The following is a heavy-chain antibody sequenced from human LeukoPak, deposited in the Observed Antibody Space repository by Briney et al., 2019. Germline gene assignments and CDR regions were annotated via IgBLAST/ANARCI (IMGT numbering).Heavy chain of an antibody. V-gene: IGHV4-4*02. D-gene: IGHD4-17*01. CDR2: IYHSGST. CDR1: GGSISSSNW. CDR3: ARDLGYGYPFDY. J-gene: IGHJ4*02. Sequence: SETLSLTCAVSGGSISSSNWWSWVRQSPGKGLEWIGEIYHSGSTNYNPSLKSRVTVSMDKSKNQFSLKLTSVTAADTAVYYCARDLGYGYPFDYWGQGTLVTVSS.